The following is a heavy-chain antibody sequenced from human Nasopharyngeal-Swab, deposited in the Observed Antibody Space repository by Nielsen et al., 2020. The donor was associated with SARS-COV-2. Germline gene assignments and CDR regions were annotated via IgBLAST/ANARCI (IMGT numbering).Heavy chain of an antibody. V-gene: IGHV4-34*01. D-gene: IGHD3-22*01. CDR3: AKSPLYYYDSSGYPVGFDY. CDR2: INHSGST. J-gene: IGHJ4*02. CDR1: GGSFSGYY. Sequence: SETLSLTCAVYGGSFSGYYWSWIRQPPGKGLEWIGEINHSGSTNYNPSLKSRVTISVDTSKNQFSLKLSSVTAADTAVYYCAKSPLYYYDSSGYPVGFDYWGQGTLVTVSS.